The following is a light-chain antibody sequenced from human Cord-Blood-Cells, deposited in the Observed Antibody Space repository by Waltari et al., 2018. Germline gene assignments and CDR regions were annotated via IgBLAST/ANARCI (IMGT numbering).Light chain of an antibody. Sequence: QSALTQPRSVSGSPGQSVTISCTGTSSDVGGDNYVSWYQQHPGKAPKLLIYDVSKRPSGVPDRFSGSKSGNTASLTISGLQAEDEADYYCCSYAGSYTFVFGTGTKVTVL. V-gene: IGLV2-11*01. CDR2: DVS. CDR1: SSDVGGDNY. CDR3: CSYAGSYTFV. J-gene: IGLJ1*01.